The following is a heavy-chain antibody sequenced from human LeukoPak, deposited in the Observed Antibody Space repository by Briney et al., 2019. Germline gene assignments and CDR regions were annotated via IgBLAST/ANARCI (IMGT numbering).Heavy chain of an antibody. CDR3: ARDLMYYYGSGSSHCFDY. D-gene: IGHD3-10*01. CDR1: GFTFDDYG. Sequence: GGSLRLSCAASGFTFDDYGMSWVRQAPGTGLEWVSGINWNGGSTGYADSVKGRFTISRDNAKNSLYLQMNSLRAEDTALYYCARDLMYYYGSGSSHCFDYWGQGTLVTVSS. V-gene: IGHV3-20*04. CDR2: INWNGGST. J-gene: IGHJ4*02.